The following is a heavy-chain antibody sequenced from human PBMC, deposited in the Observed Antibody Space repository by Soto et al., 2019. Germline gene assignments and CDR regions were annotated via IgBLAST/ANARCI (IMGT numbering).Heavy chain of an antibody. CDR2: ISGSGGST. V-gene: IGHV3-23*01. CDR3: AKDRISGWYGECAFDI. Sequence: GGSLRLSCAASGFTFSSYAMSWVRQSPGKGLEWVSAISGSGGSTYYADSVKGRFTISRDNSKNTLYLQMNSLRAEDTAVYYCAKDRISGWYGECAFDIWGQGTMVTVSS. J-gene: IGHJ3*02. D-gene: IGHD6-19*01. CDR1: GFTFSSYA.